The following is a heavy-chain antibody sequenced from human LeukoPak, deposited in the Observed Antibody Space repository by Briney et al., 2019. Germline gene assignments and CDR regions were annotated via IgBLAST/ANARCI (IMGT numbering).Heavy chain of an antibody. V-gene: IGHV3-30*09. CDR2: ISHDGRTK. J-gene: IGHJ4*02. CDR1: GFNFDNFA. D-gene: IGHD5-24*01. Sequence: GKSLTLSCVVSGFNFDNFAMHWVRQPLGKGLEWVAVISHDGRTKYYADSMKGRIAISRDNSKNTLFLQMNNLRSEDTAVYFCARPSPPGDGYNPPDHWGQGTLVTVSS. CDR3: ARPSPPGDGYNPPDH.